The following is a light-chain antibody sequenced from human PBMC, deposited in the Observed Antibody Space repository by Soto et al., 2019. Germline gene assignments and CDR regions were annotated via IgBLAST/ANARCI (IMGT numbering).Light chain of an antibody. V-gene: IGKV3-15*01. CDR3: QQYNNWPPGYT. CDR2: GAS. CDR1: QSLLHSSGYNY. Sequence: DIVMTQSPLSLPVTPGEPASISCRSSQSLLHSSGYNYLDWYQQKPGQAPRLLIYGASTRATGIPARFSGSGSGTEFTLTISSLQSEDFAVYYCQQYNNWPPGYTFGQGTKLEIK. J-gene: IGKJ2*01.